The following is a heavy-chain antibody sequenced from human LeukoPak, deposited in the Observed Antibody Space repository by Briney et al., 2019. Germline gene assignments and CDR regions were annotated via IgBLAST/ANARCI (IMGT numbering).Heavy chain of an antibody. Sequence: PGGSLRLSCAASGFTFDDYAMHWVRQAPGKGLEWVSGISWNSGSIGYADSVKGRFTISRDNAKNSLYLQMNSLRAEDMALYYCAKDRGYDSCGYCLDYWGQGTLVTVSS. CDR2: ISWNSGSI. V-gene: IGHV3-9*03. J-gene: IGHJ4*02. CDR3: AKDRGYDSCGYCLDY. CDR1: GFTFDDYA. D-gene: IGHD3-22*01.